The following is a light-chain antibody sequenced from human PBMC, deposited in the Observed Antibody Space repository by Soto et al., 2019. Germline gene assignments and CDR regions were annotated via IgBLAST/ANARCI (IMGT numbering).Light chain of an antibody. CDR1: SSDIGAYNH. J-gene: IGLJ1*01. Sequence: QSALTQPASVSGAPGQSITISCTGTSSDIGAYNHVSWYQQNPGKAPQLIIYAVSNRPSGLSNRFSASNTGNTASLTISGLQAEDEANYFCFSFTTSSTLVFGTGTKLTVL. CDR2: AVS. V-gene: IGLV2-14*01. CDR3: FSFTTSSTLV.